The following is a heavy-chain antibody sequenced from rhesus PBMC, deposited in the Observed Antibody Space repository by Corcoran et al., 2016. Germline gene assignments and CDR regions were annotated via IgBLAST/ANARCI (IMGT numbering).Heavy chain of an antibody. J-gene: IGHJ4*01. Sequence: VQLPESGPGLVKPSETLSTTCPVSGGYLSAVSYWTLIRSPPGKGLEWFGHIYCSSVGTNYNPSLKNRVTFSIDTSTNQFSLKLTSVTAADTAVYYCARWMGGFDYWGQGVLVTVSS. CDR2: IYCSSVGT. D-gene: IGHD3-34*01. CDR1: GGYLSAVSY. CDR3: ARWMGGFDY. V-gene: IGHV4-106*01.